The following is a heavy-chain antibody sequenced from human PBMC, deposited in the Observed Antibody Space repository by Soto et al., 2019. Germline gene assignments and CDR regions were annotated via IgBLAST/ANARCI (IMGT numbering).Heavy chain of an antibody. CDR1: EFSFSSHG. CDR3: AKDGGSASGFGY. Sequence: GGSLRLSCAASEFSFSSHGMSWVRQAPGKGLEWVSAISGSGGSTYYADSVKGRFTISRDNSKNTLYLQMNSLRAEDTAVYYCAKDGGSASGFGYWGQGTLVTVSS. D-gene: IGHD6-6*01. CDR2: ISGSGGST. V-gene: IGHV3-23*01. J-gene: IGHJ4*02.